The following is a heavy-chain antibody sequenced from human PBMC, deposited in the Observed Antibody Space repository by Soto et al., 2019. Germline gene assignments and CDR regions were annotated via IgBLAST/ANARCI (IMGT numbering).Heavy chain of an antibody. D-gene: IGHD2-2*01. CDR1: GYTLTELS. Sequence: ASVKVSCKVSGYTLTELSMHWVRQAPGKGLEWMGGFDPEDGETIYAQKFQGRVTMTEDTSTDTAYMELSSLRSEDTAVYYCALVVPAAIGAEYFQHWGQGTLVTVSS. V-gene: IGHV1-24*01. CDR3: ALVVPAAIGAEYFQH. J-gene: IGHJ1*01. CDR2: FDPEDGET.